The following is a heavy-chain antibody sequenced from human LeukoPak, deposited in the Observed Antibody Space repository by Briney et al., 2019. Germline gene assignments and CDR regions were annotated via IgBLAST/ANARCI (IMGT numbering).Heavy chain of an antibody. CDR3: ARDSIRRGYSFGLDY. Sequence: SETLSLTCAVYGGSFSGYYWSWIRQPPGKGLEWIGEINHSGSTNYNPSLKSRVTISVDTSKNQFSLKLSSVTAADTAVYYCARDSIRRGYSFGLDYWGQGTLVTVSS. CDR2: INHSGST. D-gene: IGHD5-18*01. V-gene: IGHV4-34*01. J-gene: IGHJ4*02. CDR1: GGSFSGYY.